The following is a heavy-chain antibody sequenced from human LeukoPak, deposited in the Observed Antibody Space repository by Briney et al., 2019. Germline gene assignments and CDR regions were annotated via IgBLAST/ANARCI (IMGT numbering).Heavy chain of an antibody. CDR2: IYYSGST. D-gene: IGHD2-15*01. Sequence: PTQTLSLTCTVSGGSISSYYWSWIRQPPGKGLEWIGYIYYSGSTNYNPSLKSRVTISVDTSKNQFSLKLSSVTAADTAVYYCARVDGRSSGGSCYSGWFDPWGQGTRVTVSS. CDR3: ARVDGRSSGGSCYSGWFDP. CDR1: GGSISSYY. V-gene: IGHV4-59*01. J-gene: IGHJ5*02.